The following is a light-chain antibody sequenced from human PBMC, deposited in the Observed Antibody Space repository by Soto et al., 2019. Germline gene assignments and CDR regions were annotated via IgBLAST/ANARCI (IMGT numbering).Light chain of an antibody. Sequence: DIQMTQSPSTLSASVGDRVTITCRASQSISSWLAWYQQKPGKAPKLLIYKASSLESGVPSRFSGSRSGIEFTLTISSLQPDDFATYYCQQYNGYQYTFGQGTKVDIK. V-gene: IGKV1-5*03. CDR2: KAS. J-gene: IGKJ2*01. CDR3: QQYNGYQYT. CDR1: QSISSW.